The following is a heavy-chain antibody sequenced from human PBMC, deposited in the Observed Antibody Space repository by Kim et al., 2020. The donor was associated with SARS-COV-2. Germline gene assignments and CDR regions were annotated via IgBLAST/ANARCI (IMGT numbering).Heavy chain of an antibody. Sequence: GGSLRLSCAASGFTFSSYGMHWVRQAPGKGLEWVAVIWYDGSNKYYADSVKGRFTISRDNSKNTLYLQMNSLRAEDTAVYYCAKEDLWFGEGGWFDPWGQGTLVTVSS. J-gene: IGHJ5*02. D-gene: IGHD3-10*01. CDR1: GFTFSSYG. CDR2: IWYDGSNK. CDR3: AKEDLWFGEGGWFDP. V-gene: IGHV3-33*06.